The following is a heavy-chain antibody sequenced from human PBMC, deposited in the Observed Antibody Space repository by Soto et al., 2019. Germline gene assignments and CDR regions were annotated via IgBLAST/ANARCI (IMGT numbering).Heavy chain of an antibody. CDR1: GFTFSSYW. Sequence: GGSLRLSCAASGFTFSSYWMSWVRQAPGKGLEWVANIKQDGSEKYYVDSVKGRFTISRDNAKNSLYLQMNSLRAEDTAVYYCVRGSPRWASIAASTHYFDYWGQGTLVTVSS. V-gene: IGHV3-7*01. D-gene: IGHD6-6*01. CDR2: IKQDGSEK. CDR3: VRGSPRWASIAASTHYFDY. J-gene: IGHJ4*02.